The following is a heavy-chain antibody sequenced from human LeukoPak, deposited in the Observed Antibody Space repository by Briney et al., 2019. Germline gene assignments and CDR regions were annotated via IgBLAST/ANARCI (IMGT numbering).Heavy chain of an antibody. CDR2: IYHSGST. CDR1: GYSISSSYY. V-gene: IGHV4-38-2*01. Sequence: PSETLSLTCAVSGYSISSSYYWGWIRQPPGKGLEWIGTIYHSGSTHYNPSLKSRVTISVDTSKNQFSLKLSSVTAADTAVYYCARVYDFWSGYYKSSWFDPWGQGTLVTVSS. D-gene: IGHD3-3*01. J-gene: IGHJ5*02. CDR3: ARVYDFWSGYYKSSWFDP.